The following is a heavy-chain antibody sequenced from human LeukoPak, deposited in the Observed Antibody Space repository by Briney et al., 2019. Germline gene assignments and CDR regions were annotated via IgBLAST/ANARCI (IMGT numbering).Heavy chain of an antibody. D-gene: IGHD6-13*01. J-gene: IGHJ6*03. CDR2: IYYSGST. V-gene: IGHV4-39*01. CDR1: GFTVSLTY. CDR3: ARHSSSWYAGYYYYMDV. Sequence: GSLRLSCAASGFTVSLTYMSWVRQPPGKGLEWIGNIYYSGSTYYNPSLKSRVTTSVDTSKNQFSLKLSSVTAADTAVYYCARHSSSWYAGYYYYMDVWGKGTTVTISS.